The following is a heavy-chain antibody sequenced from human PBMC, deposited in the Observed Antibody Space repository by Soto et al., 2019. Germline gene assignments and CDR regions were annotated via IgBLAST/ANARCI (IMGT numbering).Heavy chain of an antibody. CDR3: AKDRLGGVSDAFDI. CDR1: GGSISSSSYY. J-gene: IGHJ3*02. V-gene: IGHV4-39*07. Sequence: SETLSLTCTVSGGSISSSSYYWGWIRQPPGKGLEWIGSIYYSGSTYYNPSLKSRVTISVDTSKNQFSLKLSSVTAADTAVYYCAKDRLGGVSDAFDIWGQGTMVTVSS. D-gene: IGHD3-16*01. CDR2: IYYSGST.